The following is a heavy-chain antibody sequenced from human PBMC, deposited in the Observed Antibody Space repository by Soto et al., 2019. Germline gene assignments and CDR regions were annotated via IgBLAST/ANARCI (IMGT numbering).Heavy chain of an antibody. Sequence: PGGSLRLSCAASGFTFSSYGMHWVRQAPGKGLEWVAVIWYDGSNKYYADSVKGRFTISRDNSKNTLYLQMNSLRAEDTAVYYCARDLERNYFDYWGQGTLVTVSS. CDR3: ARDLERNYFDY. CDR2: IWYDGSNK. D-gene: IGHD3-3*01. V-gene: IGHV3-33*01. J-gene: IGHJ4*02. CDR1: GFTFSSYG.